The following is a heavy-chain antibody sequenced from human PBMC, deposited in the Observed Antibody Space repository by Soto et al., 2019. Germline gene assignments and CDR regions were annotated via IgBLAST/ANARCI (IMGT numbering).Heavy chain of an antibody. J-gene: IGHJ6*02. CDR3: ARVRIVISGNSGYYYYGMDV. Sequence: SVNDSFKASVGTFSSYAIRWVRQAPGQGLEWMGGIIPIFGTANYAQKFQGRVTITADESTSTAYMELSSLRSEDTAVYYCARVRIVISGNSGYYYYGMDVWGQGTTVTVSS. V-gene: IGHV1-69*13. D-gene: IGHD2-21*01. CDR1: VGTFSSYA. CDR2: IIPIFGTA.